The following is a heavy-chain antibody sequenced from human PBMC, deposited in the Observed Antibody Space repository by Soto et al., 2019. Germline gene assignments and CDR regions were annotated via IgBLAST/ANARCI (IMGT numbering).Heavy chain of an antibody. J-gene: IGHJ5*02. V-gene: IGHV1-18*01. CDR1: GYTFTSYG. D-gene: IGHD6-19*01. CDR3: ARAPGGVAGYNWFDP. CDR2: ISAYNGNT. Sequence: ASVKVSCKASGYTFTSYGISWVRQAPGQGLEWMGWISAYNGNTNYARKLEGRVTMTTDTSTSTAYMELRSLRSDDTAVYYCARAPGGVAGYNWFDPWGQGTLVTVS.